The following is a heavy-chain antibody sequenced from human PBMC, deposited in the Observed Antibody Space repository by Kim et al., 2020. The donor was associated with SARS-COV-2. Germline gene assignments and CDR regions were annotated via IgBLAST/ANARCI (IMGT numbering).Heavy chain of an antibody. CDR2: IKQDGTEK. V-gene: IGHV3-7*03. D-gene: IGHD2-21*01. Sequence: GRSLRLSCAASGFTFSDFWMTWVRQAPGKGLEWVANIKQDGTEKFYVDSVKGRFTISRDNAENSLYLQMNNLRAEDTAIYYCVKVSIAALGADYWGQGTLVTVSS. J-gene: IGHJ4*02. CDR1: GFTFSDFW. CDR3: VKVSIAALGADY.